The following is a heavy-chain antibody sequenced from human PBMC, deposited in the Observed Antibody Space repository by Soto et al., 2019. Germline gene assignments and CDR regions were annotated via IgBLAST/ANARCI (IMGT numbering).Heavy chain of an antibody. CDR1: GYTFTSYA. V-gene: IGHV1-3*01. CDR3: ARRLGDTAMVTAFDY. D-gene: IGHD5-18*01. J-gene: IGHJ4*02. Sequence: ASVKVSCKASGYTFTSYAMHWVRQAPGQRLEWMGWINAGNGNTKYSQKFQGRVTITRDTSASTAYMELSSLRSEDTAVYYCARRLGDTAMVTAFDYWGQGTLVTVSS. CDR2: INAGNGNT.